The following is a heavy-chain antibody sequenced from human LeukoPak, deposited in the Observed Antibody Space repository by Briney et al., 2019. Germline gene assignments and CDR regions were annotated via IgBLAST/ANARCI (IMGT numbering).Heavy chain of an antibody. CDR3: AKGRDPQAAGTLSLDY. CDR1: GFTFSSYA. D-gene: IGHD6-13*01. V-gene: IGHV3-23*01. CDR2: ISGSGGST. J-gene: IGHJ4*02. Sequence: PGGSLRLSCAASGFTFSSYAMSWVRQAPGKGLEWVSAISGSGGSTYYADSVKGRFTISRDNSKNTLYLQMNSLRAEDTAVYYCAKGRDPQAAGTLSLDYWGQGTLVTVSS.